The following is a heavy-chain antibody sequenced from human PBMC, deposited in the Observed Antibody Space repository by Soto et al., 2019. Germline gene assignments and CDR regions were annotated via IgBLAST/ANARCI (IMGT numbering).Heavy chain of an antibody. CDR1: GFTFSSYS. J-gene: IGHJ4*02. Sequence: EVQLVESGGGLVKPGGSLRLSCAASGFTFSSYSMNWVRQAPGKGLEWVSSISSSSSYVYYADSVKGRFTISRDNAKNSLNRQRNARRAEETGVYYCARGRRGPKGTVVRGFIRSSFDHGGKGPLVPVSS. V-gene: IGHV3-21*01. D-gene: IGHD3-10*01. CDR3: ARGRRGPKGTVVRGFIRSSFDH. CDR2: ISSSSSYV.